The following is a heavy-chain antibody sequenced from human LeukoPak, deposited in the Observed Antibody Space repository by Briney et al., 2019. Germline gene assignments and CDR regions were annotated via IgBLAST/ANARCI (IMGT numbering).Heavy chain of an antibody. CDR1: GGSISSYY. V-gene: IGHV4-34*01. CDR2: INHSGST. J-gene: IGHJ6*02. CDR3: ARPNTSVYYGMDV. Sequence: SETLSLTCTVSGGSISSYYWSWIRQPPGKGLEWIGEINHSGSTNYNPSLKSRVTISVDTSKNQFSLKLSSVTAADTAVYYCARPNTSVYYGMDVWGQGTTVTVSS. D-gene: IGHD6-6*01.